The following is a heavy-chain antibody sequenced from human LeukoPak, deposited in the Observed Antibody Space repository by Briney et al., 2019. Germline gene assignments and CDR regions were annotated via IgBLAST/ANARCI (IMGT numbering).Heavy chain of an antibody. CDR2: MNPNSGNT. J-gene: IGHJ5*02. CDR3: ARGTYCSGGSCYSAYWFDP. CDR1: GYTFTSYD. D-gene: IGHD2-15*01. V-gene: IGHV1-8*01. Sequence: ASVKVSCKASGYTFTSYDINWVRQATGQGXEWMGWMNPNSGNTGYAQKFQGRVTMTRNTSISTAYMELSSLRSEDTAVYYCARGTYCSGGSCYSAYWFDPWGQGTLVTVSS.